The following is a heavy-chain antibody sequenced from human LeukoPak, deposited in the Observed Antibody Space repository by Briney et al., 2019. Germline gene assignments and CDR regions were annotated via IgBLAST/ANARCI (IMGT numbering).Heavy chain of an antibody. D-gene: IGHD3-16*01. CDR1: GFTFNTYA. V-gene: IGHV3-23*01. CDR3: ARGLGLAATALDY. J-gene: IGHJ4*02. Sequence: GGSLRLSCAASGFTFNTYAMNWVRQAPGKGLEWVSTISSSGGSTYYADSVKGRFTVSRDNSKNTLYLQMNSLRGEDAAIYYCARGLGLAATALDYWGQGTLVTVSS. CDR2: ISSSGGST.